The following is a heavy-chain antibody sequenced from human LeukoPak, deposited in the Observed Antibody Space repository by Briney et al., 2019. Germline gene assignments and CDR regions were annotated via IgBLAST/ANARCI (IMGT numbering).Heavy chain of an antibody. CDR3: AKEVGATLHDAFDI. Sequence: ASVKVSCKAFGYTFTSNYMHWVRQAPGQGPEWMGVISPSGGSTTYAQKFQGRVTLTRDMSTSTDYLELSSLRSEDTAVYYCAKEVGATLHDAFDIWGQGTMVTVSS. CDR2: ISPSGGST. V-gene: IGHV1-46*01. D-gene: IGHD1-26*01. J-gene: IGHJ3*02. CDR1: GYTFTSNY.